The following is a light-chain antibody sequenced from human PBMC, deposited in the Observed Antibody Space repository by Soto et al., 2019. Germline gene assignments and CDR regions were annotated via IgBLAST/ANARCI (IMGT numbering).Light chain of an antibody. J-gene: IGLJ2*01. Sequence: QSVLTPPPSVSGAPGQRVTISCTGSSSNIGAGYDVHWYQQLPGTAPKLLIYGNSNRPSGVPDRFSGSKSGTSASLAITGLKAEDEADYYCQSYDSSLSGVVFGGGNKLTVL. V-gene: IGLV1-40*01. CDR1: SSNIGAGYD. CDR3: QSYDSSLSGVV. CDR2: GNS.